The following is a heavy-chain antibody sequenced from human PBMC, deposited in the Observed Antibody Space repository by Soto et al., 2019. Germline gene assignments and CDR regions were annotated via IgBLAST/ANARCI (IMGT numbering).Heavy chain of an antibody. V-gene: IGHV3-30*03. CDR3: GRYSGKYPGPIEY. D-gene: IGHD1-26*01. Sequence: QVQLVESGGGVVQPWRSLRLSCAASGFTFSHYGIHCVRQAPGKGLEWLAVISYDGSNKHYADSVKGRFTVSRDKSKNTLYLQMNSLRADDTDVYFCGRYSGKYPGPIEYWGQGTLVTVSS. CDR2: ISYDGSNK. CDR1: GFTFSHYG. J-gene: IGHJ4*02.